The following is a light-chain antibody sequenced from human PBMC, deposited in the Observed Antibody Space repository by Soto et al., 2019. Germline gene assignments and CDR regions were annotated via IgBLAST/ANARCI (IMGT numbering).Light chain of an antibody. CDR1: QSVSSY. CDR2: DSS. V-gene: IGKV3-11*01. Sequence: EIVLTQSPATLSLSPGERATLSCRASQSVSSYLAWYQQKPGQAPRLLIYDSSNRATGIPARFSGSGSGTDFTLTISSLAPEDFADYYCQQRSNLVTFGQGTKVEIK. CDR3: QQRSNLVT. J-gene: IGKJ1*01.